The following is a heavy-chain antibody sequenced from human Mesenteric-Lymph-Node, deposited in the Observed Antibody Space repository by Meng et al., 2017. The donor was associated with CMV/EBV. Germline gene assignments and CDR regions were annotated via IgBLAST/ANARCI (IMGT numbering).Heavy chain of an antibody. J-gene: IGHJ6*02. CDR1: GGSISSYY. CDR2: TYYSGST. Sequence: SETLSLTCTVSGGSISSYYWSWIRQPPGKGLEWIGYTYYSGSTNYNPSLKSRVTISVDMSKNQFSLRLSSVTAADTAEYYCARVDTYGYNYYYAMDVWGQGPTVTVSS. CDR3: ARVDTYGYNYYYAMDV. V-gene: IGHV4-59*01. D-gene: IGHD5-18*01.